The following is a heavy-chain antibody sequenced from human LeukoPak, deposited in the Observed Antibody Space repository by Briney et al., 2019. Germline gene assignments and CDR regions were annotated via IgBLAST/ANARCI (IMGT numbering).Heavy chain of an antibody. CDR3: AREGNSGSYYVGGY. J-gene: IGHJ4*02. Sequence: ASVKVSCKASGYTFTGYYMHWVRQAPGQGLEWMGWINPNSGGTNYAQKFQGRVTMARDTSTSTVYMELSSLRSEDTAVYYCAREGNSGSYYVGGYWGQGTLVTVSS. CDR2: INPNSGGT. D-gene: IGHD1-26*01. CDR1: GYTFTGYY. V-gene: IGHV1-2*02.